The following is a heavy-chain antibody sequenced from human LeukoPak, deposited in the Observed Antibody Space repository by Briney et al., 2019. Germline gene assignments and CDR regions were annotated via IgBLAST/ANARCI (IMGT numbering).Heavy chain of an antibody. CDR2: IYSGGST. J-gene: IGHJ4*02. Sequence: PGGSLRLSCAASGFTVSSNYMSWVRQAPGKGLEWVSVIYSGGSTYYADSVKGRFTISRDNSKNTLYLQMNSLRAEDTAVYYCAKGVGVLWFGELFAYWGQGTLVTVSS. CDR3: AKGVGVLWFGELFAY. D-gene: IGHD3-10*01. V-gene: IGHV3-53*01. CDR1: GFTVSSNY.